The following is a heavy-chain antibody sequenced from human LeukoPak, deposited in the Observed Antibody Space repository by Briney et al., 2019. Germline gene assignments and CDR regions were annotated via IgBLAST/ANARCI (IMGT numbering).Heavy chain of an antibody. V-gene: IGHV4-39*01. CDR2: IYYSGST. CDR3: ARQPTVALDY. D-gene: IGHD4-23*01. Sequence: SETLSLTCTVSGGSISSSSYYWGWIRQPPGKGLEWIGSIYYSGSTYYNPSLKSRVTISVDTSKNQFSLKLSSVTAADTAVYYCARQPTVALDYWGQGTLVTVSS. J-gene: IGHJ4*02. CDR1: GGSISSSSYY.